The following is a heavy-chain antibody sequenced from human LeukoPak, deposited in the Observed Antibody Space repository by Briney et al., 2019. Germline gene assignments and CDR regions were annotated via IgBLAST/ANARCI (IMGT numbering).Heavy chain of an antibody. D-gene: IGHD3-10*01. Sequence: ASVTVSFKASGYTFTSYYMHWVRQAPGQGLEWMGIINPSGGSTSYAQKFQGRVTMTRDMSTSTVYMELSSLRSEDTAVYYCARDPRYYGSGSVHAFDIWGQGTMVTVSS. CDR1: GYTFTSYY. CDR3: ARDPRYYGSGSVHAFDI. CDR2: INPSGGST. V-gene: IGHV1-46*01. J-gene: IGHJ3*02.